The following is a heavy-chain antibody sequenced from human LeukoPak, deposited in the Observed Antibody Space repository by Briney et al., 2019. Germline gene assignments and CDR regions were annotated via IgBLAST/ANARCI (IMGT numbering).Heavy chain of an antibody. Sequence: PSETLSLTCTVSGGSISSSSYYWGWIRQPPGKGLEWIGSIYYSGSTYYNPSLKSRVTISVDTSKNQFSLKLSSVTAADTAVYYCARGLGTGWPYYFDYWGQGTLVTVSS. CDR2: IYYSGST. CDR1: GGSISSSSYY. CDR3: ARGLGTGWPYYFDY. D-gene: IGHD6-19*01. V-gene: IGHV4-39*01. J-gene: IGHJ4*02.